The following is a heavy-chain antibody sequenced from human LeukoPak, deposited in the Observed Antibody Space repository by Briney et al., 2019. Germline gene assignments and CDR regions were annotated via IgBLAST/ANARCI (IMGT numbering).Heavy chain of an antibody. V-gene: IGHV6-1*01. Sequence: SQTLSLTCAISGDSVSSNSAAWNWIRQSPSRGLEWLGRTYYRSKWYNDYAVSVKSRITINPDTSKNQFSLQLNSVTPEDTAVYYCARDLTTVTTFSVSYYFDYWGQGTLVTVSS. J-gene: IGHJ4*02. D-gene: IGHD4-17*01. CDR1: GDSVSSNSAA. CDR3: ARDLTTVTTFSVSYYFDY. CDR2: TYYRSKWYN.